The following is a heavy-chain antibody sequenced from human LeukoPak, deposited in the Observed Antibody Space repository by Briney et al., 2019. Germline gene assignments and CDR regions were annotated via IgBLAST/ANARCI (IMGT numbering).Heavy chain of an antibody. CDR3: TTDYDSSGYRGSYFDY. J-gene: IGHJ4*02. CDR1: GFTFSNAW. V-gene: IGHV3-15*01. Sequence: GGSLRLFCAASGFTFSNAWMSWVRQAPGKGLEWVGRIKSKTDGGTTDYAAPVKGRFTISRDDSKNTLYLQMNSLKTEDTAVYYCTTDYDSSGYRGSYFDYWGQGTLVTVSS. D-gene: IGHD3-22*01. CDR2: IKSKTDGGTT.